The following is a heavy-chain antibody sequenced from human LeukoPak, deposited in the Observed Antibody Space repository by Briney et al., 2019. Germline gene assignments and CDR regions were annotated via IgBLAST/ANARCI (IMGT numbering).Heavy chain of an antibody. J-gene: IGHJ4*02. D-gene: IGHD3-22*01. CDR3: AKLNYYDSSGYYTGRGHFDY. CDR2: ISGSGGST. Sequence: PGGSLRLSCAASGFTFSSYAMSWVRRAPGKGLEWVSAISGSGGSTYYADSVKGRFTISRDNSKNTLYLQMNSLRAEDTAVYYCAKLNYYDSSGYYTGRGHFDYWGQGTLVTVSS. V-gene: IGHV3-23*01. CDR1: GFTFSSYA.